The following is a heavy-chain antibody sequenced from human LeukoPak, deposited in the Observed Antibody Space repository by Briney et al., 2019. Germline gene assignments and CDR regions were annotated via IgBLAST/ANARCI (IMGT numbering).Heavy chain of an antibody. CDR3: AKAVKSGSYTFDY. J-gene: IGHJ4*02. CDR2: ISWNSGSI. Sequence: GGSLRLSCAASGFTFDDYAMHWVRQAPGKGLEWVSGISWNSGSIGYADSVKGRFTISRDNAKNSLYLQMNSLRAEDTALYYCAKAVKSGSYTFDYWGQGILVTVSS. V-gene: IGHV3-9*01. CDR1: GFTFDDYA. D-gene: IGHD1-26*01.